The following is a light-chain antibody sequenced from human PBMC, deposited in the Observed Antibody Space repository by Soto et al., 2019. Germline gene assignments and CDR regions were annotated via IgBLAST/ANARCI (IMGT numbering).Light chain of an antibody. J-gene: IGLJ3*02. CDR2: DNN. Sequence: QSVSTQPPSVSAAPGQKVTISCSGSSSNIGNNYVSWYQQLPGTAPKLLIYDNNKRPSGIPDRFSGSKSGTSATLGITGLQTGDEADYYCGTWDSSLSAGGVFGGGTKVTVL. V-gene: IGLV1-51*01. CDR3: GTWDSSLSAGGV. CDR1: SSNIGNNY.